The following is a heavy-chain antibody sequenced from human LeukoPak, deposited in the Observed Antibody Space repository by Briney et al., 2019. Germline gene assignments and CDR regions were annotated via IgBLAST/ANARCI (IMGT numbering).Heavy chain of an antibody. CDR1: GFTFSNYW. Sequence: GGSLRLSCAASGFTFSNYWMHWVRQAPGKGPVWVSRINTDGNITTYADSVKGRFSISRDNAKNALYLQMNSLRGEDTAVYYCARNRVGWTMDYYYGLDVWGQGTTVSVSS. D-gene: IGHD4/OR15-4a*01. CDR2: INTDGNIT. CDR3: ARNRVGWTMDYYYGLDV. J-gene: IGHJ6*02. V-gene: IGHV3-74*01.